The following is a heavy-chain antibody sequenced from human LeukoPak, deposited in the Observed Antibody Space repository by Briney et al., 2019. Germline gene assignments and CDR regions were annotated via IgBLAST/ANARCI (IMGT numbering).Heavy chain of an antibody. V-gene: IGHV4-61*02. CDR3: ARGGVLRFLVWLPYFDY. D-gene: IGHD3-3*01. J-gene: IGHJ4*02. CDR2: IYTSGST. Sequence: SETLSLTCTVSGGSISSGSYYWSWIRQPAGKGLEWIGRIYTSGSTNYNPSLKSRVTISVDTSKNQFSLKLSSVTAADTAVYYCARGGVLRFLVWLPYFDYWGQGTLVTVSS. CDR1: GGSISSGSYY.